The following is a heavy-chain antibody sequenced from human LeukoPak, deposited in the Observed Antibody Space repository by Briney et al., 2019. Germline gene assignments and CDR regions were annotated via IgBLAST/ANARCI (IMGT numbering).Heavy chain of an antibody. CDR2: IYWNDDK. CDR1: GFSLSTSGVA. J-gene: IGHJ4*02. Sequence: SGPTLVKPTQTLTQTCTFSGFSLSTSGVAVGWICQPPGKALEWLGLIYWNDDKHYSGSLKSRLTITKHTSKIQVVLTMTNMDPVGTATYYCAHAGWHDSRVPEYWGQGTLVTVSS. CDR3: AHAGWHDSRVPEY. V-gene: IGHV2-5*01. D-gene: IGHD6-19*01.